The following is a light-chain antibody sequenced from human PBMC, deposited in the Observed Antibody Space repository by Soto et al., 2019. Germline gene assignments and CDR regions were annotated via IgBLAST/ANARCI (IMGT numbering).Light chain of an antibody. V-gene: IGKV1-5*03. CDR1: QSLSSW. CDR3: LQYNSYWT. CDR2: KTS. J-gene: IGKJ1*01. Sequence: DIQMTQSPSTLSASVEDRVTITCRASQSLSSWLAWYQQKPGKVPKVLIYKTSSLESGVPSRFSGSGSGTEFTLTISSLQPDDFATYYCLQYNSYWTFGQGTKVDIK.